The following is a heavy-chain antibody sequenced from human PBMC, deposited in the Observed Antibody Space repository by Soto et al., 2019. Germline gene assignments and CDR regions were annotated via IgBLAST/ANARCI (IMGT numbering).Heavy chain of an antibody. CDR2: MNPNSGNT. Sequence: ASVKVSWKAAGYAFTSYDINWVRQATGQGLEWMGWMNPNSGNTGYAQKFQGRVTMTRNTSISTAYMELSSLRSEDTAVYYCAKVVAATSDWFDPWGQGTLVTVSS. D-gene: IGHD2-15*01. CDR1: GYAFTSYD. CDR3: AKVVAATSDWFDP. V-gene: IGHV1-8*01. J-gene: IGHJ5*02.